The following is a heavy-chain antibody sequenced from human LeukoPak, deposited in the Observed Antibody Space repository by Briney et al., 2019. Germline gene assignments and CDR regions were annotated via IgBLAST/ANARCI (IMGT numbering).Heavy chain of an antibody. J-gene: IGHJ5*02. D-gene: IGHD3-10*01. CDR2: INSDGNTT. Sequence: PGGSLRLSCAASGFTLSSYWMHWVRHAPGKGLVWVSRINSDGNTTTYAASVKGRFTIYRNTAQNTLYLQMNSLRAEDTAVYYCARDGSGTYWAYYNWFDPWGQGTLVTVSS. V-gene: IGHV3-74*01. CDR1: GFTLSSYW. CDR3: ARDGSGTYWAYYNWFDP.